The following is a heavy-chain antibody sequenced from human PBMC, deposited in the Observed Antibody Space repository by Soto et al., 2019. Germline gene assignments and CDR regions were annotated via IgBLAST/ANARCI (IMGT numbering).Heavy chain of an antibody. J-gene: IGHJ4*02. CDR3: ARAHSSGDYPFDY. CDR1: GGSISSGGYS. D-gene: IGHD3-22*01. V-gene: IGHV4-30-2*01. CDR2: IYHSGST. Sequence: PSETLSLTSAVSGGSISSGGYSWSLIRQPPGKGLEWIGYIYHSGSTYYNPSLKSRVNISVDRSKNQFSLKLSSVTAADTAVYYCARAHSSGDYPFDYWGQGTLVTVSS.